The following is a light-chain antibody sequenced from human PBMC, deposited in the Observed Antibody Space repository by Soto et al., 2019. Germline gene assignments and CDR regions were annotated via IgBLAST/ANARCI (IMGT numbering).Light chain of an antibody. V-gene: IGKV1-27*01. J-gene: IGKJ1*01. CDR3: QKDNSAPQRT. Sequence: DIQMTQSPSSLSASVGDRVTITCRASQGISNYLAWYKQKPGKVPKLLIYAASTLQSGVPSRFSGSGSGTDFTLTISSLQPEDVATYYCQKDNSAPQRTFGQGTKVEIK. CDR1: QGISNY. CDR2: AAS.